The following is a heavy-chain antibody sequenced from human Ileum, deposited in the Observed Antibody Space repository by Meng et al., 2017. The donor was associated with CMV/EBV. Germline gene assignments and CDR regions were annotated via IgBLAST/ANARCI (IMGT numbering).Heavy chain of an antibody. Sequence: GGSLRLSCAASGFTFSDYWMSWVRQAPGKGPEWVGNIKQDGSDKFYVDSVEGRFTISRDNAKNSLYLQMNSLRAEDTAVYYCARVTSPPYSGANCYSTGEYFQNWGQGTLVTVSS. CDR3: ARVTSPPYSGANCYSTGEYFQN. D-gene: IGHD2-21*01. CDR2: IKQDGSDK. CDR1: GFTFSDYW. V-gene: IGHV3-7*01. J-gene: IGHJ1*01.